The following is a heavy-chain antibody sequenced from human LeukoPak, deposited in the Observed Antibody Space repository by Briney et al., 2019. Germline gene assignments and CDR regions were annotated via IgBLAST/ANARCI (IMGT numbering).Heavy chain of an antibody. CDR2: IYYSGST. V-gene: IGHV4-59*01. D-gene: IGHD1-26*01. CDR3: ARAPTVGASIDY. J-gene: IGHJ4*02. CDR1: GGSMSNYY. Sequence: PSETLSLTCTVSGGSMSNYYWSWIRQPPGKGLEWIGYIYYSGSTNYNPSLKSRVTILVDTFKNQFSLKLSSVTAADTALYYCARAPTVGASIDYWGQGTLVTVSS.